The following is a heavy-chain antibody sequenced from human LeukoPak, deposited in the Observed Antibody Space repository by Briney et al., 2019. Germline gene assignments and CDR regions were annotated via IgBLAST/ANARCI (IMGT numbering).Heavy chain of an antibody. CDR2: IYYSGST. J-gene: IGHJ5*02. CDR3: ARRMAAAGSYWFDP. D-gene: IGHD6-13*01. V-gene: IGHV4-59*08. CDR1: GGSISIYY. Sequence: SETLSLTCTVSGGSISIYYWSWIRQPPGKGLEWIGYIYYSGSTNYNPSLKSRVTISVDTSKNQFSLKLSSVPAADTAVYYCARRMAAAGSYWFDPWGQGTLVTVSS.